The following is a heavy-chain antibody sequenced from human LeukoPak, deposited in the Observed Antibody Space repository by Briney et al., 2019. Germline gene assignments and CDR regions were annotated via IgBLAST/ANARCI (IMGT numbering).Heavy chain of an antibody. CDR3: ARDPGSGEPYYFDY. J-gene: IGHJ4*02. V-gene: IGHV1-18*01. Sequence: ASVKVSCKASGYTFTSYGISWVRQAPGQGLEWMGWISAYNGNTNYAQKLQGRVTMTTDTSTSTAYMELSSLRSEDTAVYYCARDPGSGEPYYFDYWGQGTLVTVSS. CDR2: ISAYNGNT. CDR1: GYTFTSYG. D-gene: IGHD6-19*01.